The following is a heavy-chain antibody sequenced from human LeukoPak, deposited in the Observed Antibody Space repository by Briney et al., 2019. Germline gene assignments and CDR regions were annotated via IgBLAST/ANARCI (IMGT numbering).Heavy chain of an antibody. J-gene: IGHJ4*02. CDR3: AKGDCSGGSCYFLDY. CDR2: ISDVGNRI. D-gene: IGHD2-15*01. Sequence: GGSLRLSCAVSDFTLRSYSMHWVRQAPGKGLEWVAFISDVGNRIYHADSVKGRFTISRDNSKNTLYLQMNSLRAEDTAVYYCAKGDCSGGSCYFLDYWGQGTLVTVSS. V-gene: IGHV3-30-3*01. CDR1: DFTLRSYS.